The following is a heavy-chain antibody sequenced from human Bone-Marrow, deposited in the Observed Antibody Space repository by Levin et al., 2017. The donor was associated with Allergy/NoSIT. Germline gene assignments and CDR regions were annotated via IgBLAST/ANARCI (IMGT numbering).Heavy chain of an antibody. CDR1: GFTFSSYG. CDR3: AKERSSSWYADY. CDR2: ISYDGSNK. Sequence: GESLKISCAASGFTFSSYGMHWVRQAPGKGLEWVAVISYDGSNKYYADSVKGRFTISRDNSKNTLYLQMNSLRAEDTAVYYCAKERSSSWYADYWGQGTLVTVSS. J-gene: IGHJ4*02. D-gene: IGHD6-13*01. V-gene: IGHV3-30*18.